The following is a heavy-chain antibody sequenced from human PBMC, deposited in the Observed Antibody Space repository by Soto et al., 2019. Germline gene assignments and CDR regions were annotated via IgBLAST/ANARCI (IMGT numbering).Heavy chain of an antibody. D-gene: IGHD6-19*01. CDR2: VYYTGST. CDR3: ARSVAVPGAHIDY. Sequence: SETLSLTCSVSGGSISGSYWSWIRQSPGKGLEWLGYVYYTGSTNYSPPLRSRVSISVDTSKNEFSLRLSSVTAADTAVYFCARSVAVPGAHIDYWGQGTQVTVSS. V-gene: IGHV4-59*01. CDR1: GGSISGSY. J-gene: IGHJ4*02.